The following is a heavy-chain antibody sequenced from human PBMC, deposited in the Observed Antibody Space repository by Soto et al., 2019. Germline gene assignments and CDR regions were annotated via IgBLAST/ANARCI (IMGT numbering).Heavy chain of an antibody. CDR1: GFPFSNFA. CDR2: IDAGNGNT. Sequence: VHLVQSAAEVKNPGASVKVSCKTSGFPFSNFAMHWVRQAPGQRLEWMGWIDAGNGNTYYSERLQGRVTITRDTAATTVNMELKCLRSEDTAVSYCASNWFGRYDYWGQGPLVTVSS. J-gene: IGHJ4*02. D-gene: IGHD3-10*01. CDR3: ASNWFGRYDY. V-gene: IGHV1-3*01.